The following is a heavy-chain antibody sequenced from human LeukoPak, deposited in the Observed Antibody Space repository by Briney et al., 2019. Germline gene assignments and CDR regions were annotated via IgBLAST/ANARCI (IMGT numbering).Heavy chain of an antibody. CDR3: ASPGEKDYYFDY. V-gene: IGHV1-46*01. CDR2: INPSGGST. D-gene: IGHD3-16*01. J-gene: IGHJ4*02. CDR1: GYTFTSYY. Sequence: ASVRVSCKPSGYTFTSYYMHWVRQTPGQGLEWMGIINPSGGSTSYAQKFQGRVTMTRDTSTSTVYMEQSSLRSEDTAVYYCASPGEKDYYFDYWGQGTLVTVSS.